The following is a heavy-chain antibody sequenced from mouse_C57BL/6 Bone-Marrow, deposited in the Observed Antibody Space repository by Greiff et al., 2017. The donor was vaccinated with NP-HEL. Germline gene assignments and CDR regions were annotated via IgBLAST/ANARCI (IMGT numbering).Heavy chain of an antibody. CDR2: IDPENGDT. J-gene: IGHJ4*01. D-gene: IGHD3-1*01. V-gene: IGHV14-4*01. Sequence: VHVKQSGAELVRPGASVKLSCTASGFNIKDDYMHWVKQRPDQGLEWIGWIDPENGDTEYASKFQGKATITADTSSNTAYLQLSSLTSEDTAVYYCTTDGPYYYAMDYWGQGTSVTVSS. CDR1: GFNIKDDY. CDR3: TTDGPYYYAMDY.